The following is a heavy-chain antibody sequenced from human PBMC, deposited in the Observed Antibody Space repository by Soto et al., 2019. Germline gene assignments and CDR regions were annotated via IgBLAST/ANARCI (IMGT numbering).Heavy chain of an antibody. CDR3: AHSRLNS. V-gene: IGHV2-5*02. Sequence: QNTLKESGPTLVKPTQTLTLTCTFSGFSLTTSGVGVGWIRQPPGKALEWLALIYWDDDERYSPSLKSRHTNTKDTHKNQVVLTMTNMDPEDTATYYCAHSRLNSWGQGTLVTVSS. D-gene: IGHD3-16*01. CDR1: GFSLTTSGVG. J-gene: IGHJ4*02. CDR2: IYWDDDE.